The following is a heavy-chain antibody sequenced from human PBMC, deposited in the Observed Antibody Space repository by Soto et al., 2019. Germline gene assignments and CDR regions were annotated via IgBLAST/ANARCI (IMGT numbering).Heavy chain of an antibody. Sequence: EVHLVESGGGLVQPGGSLRLSCAASGFTFSDHFMDWVRQAPGKGLEWVGRIRNKAKGYSTEYAASVKGRFTISRDDSKNSLYLQMNSLKTEDTAVYYCTRREVAKASWDYWGQGTLVTVSS. V-gene: IGHV3-72*01. CDR1: GFTFSDHF. CDR2: IRNKAKGYST. D-gene: IGHD1-26*01. J-gene: IGHJ4*02. CDR3: TRREVAKASWDY.